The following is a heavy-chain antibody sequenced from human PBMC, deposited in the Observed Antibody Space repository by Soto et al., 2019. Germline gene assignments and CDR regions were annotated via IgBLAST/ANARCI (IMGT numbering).Heavy chain of an antibody. D-gene: IGHD4-17*01. V-gene: IGHV1-18*01. CDR1: GYTFISYP. J-gene: IGHJ4*02. CDR3: ARDLHGDPYY. Sequence: ASVKVSCKASGYTFISYPLHWVRQAPGQGLEWMGWISAYNGNTNYAQKLQGRVTMTTDTSTSTAYMELRSLRSDDTAVYYCARDLHGDPYYWGQGTLVTVSS. CDR2: ISAYNGNT.